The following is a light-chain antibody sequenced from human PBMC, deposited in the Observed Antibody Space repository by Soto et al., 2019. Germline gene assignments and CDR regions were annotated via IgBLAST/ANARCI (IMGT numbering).Light chain of an antibody. J-gene: IGLJ2*01. CDR3: SSYAGSSNLV. Sequence: QSVLTQPRSVSGSPGQSVTISCTGTISDVAGYNYVSWYQHHPGKAPKLLISDVTKRPSWVPDRFSGSKSGSTASLTISELQAEDEADYYCSSYAGSSNLVFGGGTKLTVL. V-gene: IGLV2-11*01. CDR1: ISDVAGYNY. CDR2: DVT.